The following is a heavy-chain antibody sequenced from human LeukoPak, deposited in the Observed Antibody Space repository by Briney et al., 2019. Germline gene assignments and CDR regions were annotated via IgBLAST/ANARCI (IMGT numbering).Heavy chain of an antibody. CDR1: GFTFNSYW. D-gene: IGHD3-22*01. J-gene: IGHJ4*02. CDR3: ARVDGSGNSIFDY. CDR2: INPDGRST. V-gene: IGHV3-74*01. Sequence: PGGSLRLSCAAPGFTFNSYWMHWVRQAPGKGLVWVSRINPDGRSTNYADSVKGRFTISRDNAKNTLYLQMNSLRAEDTAIYYCARVDGSGNSIFDYWGQGTLVPVSS.